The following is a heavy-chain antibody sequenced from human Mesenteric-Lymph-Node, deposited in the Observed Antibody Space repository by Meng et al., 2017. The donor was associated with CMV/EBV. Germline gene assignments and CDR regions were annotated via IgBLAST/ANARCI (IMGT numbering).Heavy chain of an antibody. J-gene: IGHJ4*02. V-gene: IGHV4-59*01. Sequence: GSLRLSCTVSGGSISNFYWSWIRQPPGKGLEWIGYIYYRGSTSYNPSLKSRVTISVDTSRNQFSLRLNSVTAADTAVYYCARVGVGNSAPTDYWGQGTLVTVSS. CDR3: ARVGVGNSAPTDY. CDR1: GGSISNFY. D-gene: IGHD4-23*01. CDR2: IYYRGST.